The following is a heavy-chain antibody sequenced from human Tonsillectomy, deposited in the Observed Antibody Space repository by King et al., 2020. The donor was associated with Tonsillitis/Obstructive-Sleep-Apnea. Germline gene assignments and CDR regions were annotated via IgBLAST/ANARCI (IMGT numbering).Heavy chain of an antibody. J-gene: IGHJ4*02. Sequence: VQLQESGPGLVKPSETLSLTCTVSGGSISSYYWSWIRQPPGKGLEWIGYIYYSGSTNYNPSLKSRVTISVDTSKNQFSLKLSSVTAADTAVYYCARVVRGGWYLGFDYWGQGTLVTVSS. V-gene: IGHV4-59*01. CDR1: GGSISSYY. CDR3: ARVVRGGWYLGFDY. D-gene: IGHD4-23*01. CDR2: IYYSGST.